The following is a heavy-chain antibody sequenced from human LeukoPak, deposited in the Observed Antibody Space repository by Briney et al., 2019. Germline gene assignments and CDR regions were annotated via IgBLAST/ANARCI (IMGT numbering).Heavy chain of an antibody. Sequence: SETLSLTCAVYGGSFSGYYWSWIRQPPGKGLEWIGEINHSGSTNYNPSLRSRVTISVDTSKNQFSLKLSSVTAADTAVYYCARDQRGYSYELDYWGQGTLVTVSS. J-gene: IGHJ4*02. CDR2: INHSGST. D-gene: IGHD5-18*01. V-gene: IGHV4-34*01. CDR3: ARDQRGYSYELDY. CDR1: GGSFSGYY.